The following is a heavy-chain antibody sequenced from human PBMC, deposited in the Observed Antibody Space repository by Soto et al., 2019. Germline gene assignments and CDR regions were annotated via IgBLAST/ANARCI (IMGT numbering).Heavy chain of an antibody. CDR1: GYTFTSYA. Sequence: ASVEVSCRASGYTFTSYAMHWVRQAPGQRLEWMGWIHAGNGTTKYSQKVQGRVTITRDTSASTAYMELSSLRSEDTAVYYCARNRVLLWFGESEGFAPWGQGTLVTVS. D-gene: IGHD3-10*01. CDR3: ARNRVLLWFGESEGFAP. CDR2: IHAGNGTT. J-gene: IGHJ5*02. V-gene: IGHV1-3*01.